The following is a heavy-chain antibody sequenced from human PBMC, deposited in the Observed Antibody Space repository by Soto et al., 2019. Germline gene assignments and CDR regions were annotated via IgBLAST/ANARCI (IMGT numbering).Heavy chain of an antibody. CDR2: ISWNSGSI. J-gene: IGHJ6*02. CDR1: GFTFDDYA. Sequence: EVQLVESGGGLVQPGRSLRLSCAASGFTFDDYAMHWVRQAPGKGLEWVSGISWNSGSIGYADSVKGRFTISRDNAKNSLYLQMNRLRAEDTALDYCAKGLSSSGYYGMDVWGQGTTVTVSS. D-gene: IGHD6-6*01. V-gene: IGHV3-9*01. CDR3: AKGLSSSGYYGMDV.